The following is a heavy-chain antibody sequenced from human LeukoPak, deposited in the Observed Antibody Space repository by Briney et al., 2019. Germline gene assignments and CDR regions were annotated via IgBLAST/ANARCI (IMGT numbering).Heavy chain of an antibody. CDR1: GFTFSNAW. J-gene: IGHJ6*03. Sequence: GGSLRLSCAASGFTFSNAWMSWVRQAPGKGLEWVGRIKSKTDGGTTDYAAPVKGRFTISRDDSKNTLYLQMNSLKTEDTAVYYCTGVSFLEWLFNYMDVWGKGTTVTVPS. V-gene: IGHV3-15*01. CDR3: TGVSFLEWLFNYMDV. CDR2: IKSKTDGGTT. D-gene: IGHD3-3*01.